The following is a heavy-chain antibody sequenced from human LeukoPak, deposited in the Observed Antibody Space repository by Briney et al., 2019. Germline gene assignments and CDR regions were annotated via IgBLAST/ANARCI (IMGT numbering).Heavy chain of an antibody. CDR1: GYTFSSYW. D-gene: IGHD3-3*01. V-gene: IGHV5-51*01. CDR3: ARQNDFRLDY. J-gene: IGHJ4*02. CDR2: IYRGNSDT. Sequence: GESLKISCKGSGYTFSSYWIGWLRQMRGEGLEWMDIIYRGNSDTSSSPTLQGQVTISVDTSIGTAYLQWSSLKASDTAIYYCARQNDFRLDYWGQGTLVTASS.